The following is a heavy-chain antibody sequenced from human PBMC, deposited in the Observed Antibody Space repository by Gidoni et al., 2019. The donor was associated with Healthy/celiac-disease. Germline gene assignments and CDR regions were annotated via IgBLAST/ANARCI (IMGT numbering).Heavy chain of an antibody. CDR1: GGTFSSYA. CDR2: IIPIFGTA. CDR3: ARDRSYLKYSSSRGYYYYGMDV. Sequence: QVQLVQSGAEVKKPGSSVKVSCKASGGTFSSYAISWVRQAPGQGLEWMGGIIPIFGTANYAQKFQGRVTITADESTSTAYMELSSLRSEDTAVYYCARDRSYLKYSSSRGYYYYGMDVWGQGTTVTVSS. V-gene: IGHV1-69*01. J-gene: IGHJ6*02. D-gene: IGHD6-6*01.